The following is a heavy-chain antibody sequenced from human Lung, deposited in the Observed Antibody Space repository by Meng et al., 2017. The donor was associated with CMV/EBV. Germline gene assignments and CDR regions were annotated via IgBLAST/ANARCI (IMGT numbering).Heavy chain of an antibody. CDR1: GGNFGTYA. J-gene: IGHJ5*02. CDR2: IIPIFGTA. D-gene: IGHD4-17*01. CDR3: AQDSAYNTNYGWFDP. Sequence: SVXVSXKASGGNFGTYAISWVRQAPGQGLEWMGGIIPIFGTASFAQKFQGRVTITTDESTAYMELSSLRSEDAALYYCAQDSAYNTNYGWFDPWGQGTLVTVSS. V-gene: IGHV1-69*05.